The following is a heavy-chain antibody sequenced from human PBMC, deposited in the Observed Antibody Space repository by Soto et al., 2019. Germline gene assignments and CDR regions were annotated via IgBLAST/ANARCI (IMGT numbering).Heavy chain of an antibody. V-gene: IGHV4-34*01. CDR3: ARASFIAAARGKKRNYYYYYMDV. Sequence: PSETLSLTCAVYGGSFSGYYWSWTRQPPGKGLEWIGEINHSGSTNYNPSLKSRVTISVDTSKNQFSLKLSSVTAADTAVYYCARASFIAAARGKKRNYYYYYMDVWGKGTTVTVSS. J-gene: IGHJ6*03. D-gene: IGHD6-13*01. CDR1: GGSFSGYY. CDR2: INHSGST.